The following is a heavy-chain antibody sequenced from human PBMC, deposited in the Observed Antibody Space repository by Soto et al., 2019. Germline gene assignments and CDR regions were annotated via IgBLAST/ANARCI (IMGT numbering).Heavy chain of an antibody. J-gene: IGHJ4*02. CDR3: VRDFGHGYYLDY. CDR1: GFSFSNYN. CDR2: ITDSSDTV. V-gene: IGHV3-48*02. D-gene: IGHD3-3*01. Sequence: GGSLRLSCVASGFSFSNYNMNWVRQAPGKGLEWVSYITDSSDTVHYADSVRGRFTISRDNAESSLYLQMNSLRDEDTAVYFCVRDFGHGYYLDYWGRGTLVTV.